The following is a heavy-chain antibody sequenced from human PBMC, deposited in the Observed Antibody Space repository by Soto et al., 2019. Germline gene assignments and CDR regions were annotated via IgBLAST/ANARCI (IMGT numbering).Heavy chain of an antibody. CDR1: GGTFSSFG. CDR2: IIPVFGRP. V-gene: IGHV1-69*13. J-gene: IGHJ4*02. D-gene: IGHD5-12*01. CDR3: AREGSGYNF. Sequence: SVKVSCKASGGTFSSFGISWVRQAPGQGLEWMGGIIPVFGRPNYAQRLRGRLTITADESTNTGYMELISLRSEDTAVYYCAREGSGYNFWGQGTQVTVSS.